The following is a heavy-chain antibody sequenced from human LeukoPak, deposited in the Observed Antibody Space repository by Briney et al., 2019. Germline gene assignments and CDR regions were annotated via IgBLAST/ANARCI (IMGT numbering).Heavy chain of an antibody. D-gene: IGHD2-2*01. Sequence: SETLSLTCTVSGGSISSSSYYWGWIRQPPGKGLEWIGSIYYSGSTYYNPSLKSRVTISVDTSKNQFSLKLSSVTAADTDVYYCARGGEFVVVPAVTASFDYWGQGTLVTVSS. CDR2: IYYSGST. J-gene: IGHJ4*02. CDR1: GGSISSSSYY. V-gene: IGHV4-39*07. CDR3: ARGGEFVVVPAVTASFDY.